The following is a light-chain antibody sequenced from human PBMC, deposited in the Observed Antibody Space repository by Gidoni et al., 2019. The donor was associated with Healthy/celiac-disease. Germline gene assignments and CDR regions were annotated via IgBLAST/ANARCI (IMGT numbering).Light chain of an antibody. Sequence: EIVLTQSPGTLSLSPGERATLSCRASQSVSSSYLAWYKQKPGQAPRLLIYGASSRATGIPDRFSGSGSGTDFTLTISRLEPEDFAVYYCQQYGSSPARTMCSFGQGTKLEIK. CDR1: QSVSSSY. V-gene: IGKV3-20*01. CDR3: QQYGSSPARTMCS. CDR2: GAS. J-gene: IGKJ2*04.